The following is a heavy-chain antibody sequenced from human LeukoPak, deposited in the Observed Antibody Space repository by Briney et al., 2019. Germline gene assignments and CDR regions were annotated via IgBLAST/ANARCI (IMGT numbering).Heavy chain of an antibody. J-gene: IGHJ4*02. V-gene: IGHV4-59*01. CDR2: IYYSGST. Sequence: SETLSLTCTLSGGSISSYYWSWVRQPPGEGLEWSGYIYYSGSTNYNPSLKSRVTISVDTSKNQFSLKLSSVTAADTAVYYCARVGRYCSGGSCYWYFDYWGQGTLVTVSS. CDR1: GGSISSYY. D-gene: IGHD2-15*01. CDR3: ARVGRYCSGGSCYWYFDY.